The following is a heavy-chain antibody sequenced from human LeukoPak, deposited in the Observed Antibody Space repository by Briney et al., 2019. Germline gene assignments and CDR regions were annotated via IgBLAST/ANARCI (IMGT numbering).Heavy chain of an antibody. V-gene: IGHV3-23*01. CDR1: GFTFSSYA. D-gene: IGHD2-2*01. J-gene: IGHJ4*02. CDR3: AKLYCSSTSCSYDY. CDR2: ISGSGGSA. Sequence: GGSLRLSCAASGFTFSSYAMSWLRQPPGKGLEWVSAISGSGGSAYYGDSVKGRYTISRDKTKNTLYLQMTSLRAEDTAVHYCAKLYCSSTSCSYDYWGQGTLVSVSS.